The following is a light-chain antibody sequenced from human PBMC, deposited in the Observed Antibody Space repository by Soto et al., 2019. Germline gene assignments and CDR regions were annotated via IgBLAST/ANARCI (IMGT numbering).Light chain of an antibody. Sequence: EIVLTQSPGTLSLSPGARAPLSCRASQSVSSSYLAWYQQKPGQAPRLLIYGASSRATGIPDRFSGSGSGTDFTLTISSLQSEDFAVYYCQQYNNWSFGQGTRLEI. J-gene: IGKJ5*01. CDR1: QSVSSSY. V-gene: IGKV3-20*01. CDR2: GAS. CDR3: QQYNNWS.